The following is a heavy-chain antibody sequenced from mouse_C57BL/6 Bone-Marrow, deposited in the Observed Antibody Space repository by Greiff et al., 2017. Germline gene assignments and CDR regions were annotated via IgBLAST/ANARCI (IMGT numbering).Heavy chain of an antibody. CDR1: GYTFTSYW. V-gene: IGHV1-64*01. Sequence: QVQLQQPGAELVKPGASVKLSCKASGYTFTSYWMHWVKQRPGQGLEWIGMIHPNSGSTNYNEKFKSKGTLTVDKSSSTAYMQLSSLTSEDSAVYYCARYGGNYGFAYWGQGTLVTVSA. CDR3: ARYGGNYGFAY. D-gene: IGHD1-1*02. J-gene: IGHJ3*01. CDR2: IHPNSGST.